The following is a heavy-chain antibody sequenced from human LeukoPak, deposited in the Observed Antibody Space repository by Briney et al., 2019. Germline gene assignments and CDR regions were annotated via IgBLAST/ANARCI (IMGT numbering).Heavy chain of an antibody. J-gene: IGHJ5*02. CDR3: ATSYDILTNYRGWFDP. V-gene: IGHV1-18*01. Sequence: GASVKVSCKASGYTFTSYGISWVRQAPGQGLEWMGWISAYNGNTNYAQKLQGRVTMTTDTSTSTAYMELRSLRSDDTAVYYCATSYDILTNYRGWFDPWGQGTLVTVSS. D-gene: IGHD3-9*01. CDR2: ISAYNGNT. CDR1: GYTFTSYG.